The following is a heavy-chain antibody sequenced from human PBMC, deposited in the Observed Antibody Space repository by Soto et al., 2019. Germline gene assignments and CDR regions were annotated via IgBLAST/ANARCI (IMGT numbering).Heavy chain of an antibody. CDR3: ANCSVNGCSSYGVDV. J-gene: IGHJ6*02. CDR1: GFTFSNCG. CDR2: ISSSGNSI. D-gene: IGHD2-15*01. Sequence: EVQLVESGGGLVQPGGSLRLSCAASGFTFSNCGMNWVRQAPGKGLEWVSYISSSGNSIDYADSVKGRFTISRDNAKNALYLQRNRLRDEDTAVYYCANCSVNGCSSYGVDVWGQGATVTVSS. V-gene: IGHV3-48*02.